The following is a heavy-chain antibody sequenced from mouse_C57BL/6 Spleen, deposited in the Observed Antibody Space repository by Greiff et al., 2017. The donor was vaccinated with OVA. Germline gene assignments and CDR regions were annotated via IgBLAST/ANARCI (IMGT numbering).Heavy chain of an antibody. CDR2: IDPANGNT. V-gene: IGHV14-3*01. D-gene: IGHD1-1*01. CDR3: ATAVTVALDY. CDR1: GFNIKNTY. Sequence: VQLQQSVAELVRPGASVKLSCTASGFNIKNTYMPWVKQRPEQGLEWIGRIDPANGNTKYAPKFQGKAPITADTSSNTAYLQLSSLTAEDTAIYYSATAVTVALDYWGQGTTLTVSS. J-gene: IGHJ2*01.